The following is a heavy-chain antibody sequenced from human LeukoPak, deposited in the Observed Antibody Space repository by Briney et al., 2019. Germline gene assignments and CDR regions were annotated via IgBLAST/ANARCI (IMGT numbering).Heavy chain of an antibody. CDR3: ARADSVPYCGGDCYYFDY. CDR2: IYYSGST. V-gene: IGHV4-30-4*01. CDR1: GGSISSGDSY. Sequence: SETLSLTCTVSGGSISSGDSYWSWIRQPPGKGLEWIGYIYYSGSTYYNPSLKSRVTISVDTSKNQFSLKLSSVTAADTAVYYCARADSVPYCGGDCYYFDYWGQGTLVTVSS. J-gene: IGHJ4*02. D-gene: IGHD2-21*02.